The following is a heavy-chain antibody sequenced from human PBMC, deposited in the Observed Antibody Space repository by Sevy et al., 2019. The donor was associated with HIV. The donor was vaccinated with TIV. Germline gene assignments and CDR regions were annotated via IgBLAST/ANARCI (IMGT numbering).Heavy chain of an antibody. CDR3: ARVIDDGGIDY. CDR1: GGSFSGYY. Sequence: SETLSLTCAVYGGSFSGYYWSWIRQPPGKGLEWIGEINHSGSTNYNPSLKSRVTISVDTSKNQFSLKLSSVTAADTAVYYCARVIDDGGIDYWGQGTLVTVSS. J-gene: IGHJ4*02. V-gene: IGHV4-34*01. D-gene: IGHD3-16*01. CDR2: INHSGST.